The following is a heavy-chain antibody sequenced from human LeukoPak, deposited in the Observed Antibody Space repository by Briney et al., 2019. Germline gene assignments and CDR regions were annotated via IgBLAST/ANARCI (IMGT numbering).Heavy chain of an antibody. CDR2: IKQDGSEK. CDR3: ARFSSGYSYYFDY. D-gene: IGHD3-22*01. CDR1: LFTFRTYW. V-gene: IGHV3-7*01. J-gene: IGHJ4*02. Sequence: PGGSLRLSCAVSLFTFRTYWMSWVRQAPGKGLEWVANIKQDGSEKYYVDSVKGRFTISRDNAKNSLYLQMSSLRAEDTAVYYCARFSSGYSYYFDYWGQGTLVTVSS.